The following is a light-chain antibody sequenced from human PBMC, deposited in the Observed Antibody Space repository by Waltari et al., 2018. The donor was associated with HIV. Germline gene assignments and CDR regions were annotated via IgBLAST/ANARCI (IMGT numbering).Light chain of an antibody. J-gene: IGLJ2*01. V-gene: IGLV2-11*01. CDR1: SSDVGKFDY. CDR3: CSYAGRDTFVL. Sequence: SALTQPRSVSGSPGQSVTISCTGSSSDVGKFDYVSWYPYTPAKAPKVMIFDVSKRPSGVPDRFSGSKSGNTASLTISGLQAEDEADYYCCSYAGRDTFVLFGGGTKLTVL. CDR2: DVS.